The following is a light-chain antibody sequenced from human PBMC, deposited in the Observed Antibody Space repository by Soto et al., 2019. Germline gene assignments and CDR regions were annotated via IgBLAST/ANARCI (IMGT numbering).Light chain of an antibody. CDR3: QQYGSSPWT. Sequence: EIVLTQSPGTLSLSPGKRATLSCRASQSVSSSYLAWYQQKPGQAPRLLIYDASSRATGIPDRFSGSGSGTDFTLTISRLEPEDFAVYYCQQYGSSPWTFGQGTKVDIK. CDR1: QSVSSSY. V-gene: IGKV3-20*01. J-gene: IGKJ1*01. CDR2: DAS.